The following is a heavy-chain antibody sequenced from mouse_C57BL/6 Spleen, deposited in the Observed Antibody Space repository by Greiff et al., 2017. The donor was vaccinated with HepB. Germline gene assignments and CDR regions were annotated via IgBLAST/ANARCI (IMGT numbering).Heavy chain of an antibody. D-gene: IGHD1-1*01. V-gene: IGHV1-69*01. J-gene: IGHJ4*01. CDR3: ARGGTTVVATNYYAMDY. CDR2: IDPSDSYT. CDR1: GYTFTSYW. Sequence: QVQLQHPGAELVMPGASVKLSCKASGYTFTSYWMHWVKQRPGQGLEWIGEIDPSDSYTNYNQKFKGKSTLTVDKSSSTAYMQLSSLTSEDSAVYYCARGGTTVVATNYYAMDYWGQGTSVTVSS.